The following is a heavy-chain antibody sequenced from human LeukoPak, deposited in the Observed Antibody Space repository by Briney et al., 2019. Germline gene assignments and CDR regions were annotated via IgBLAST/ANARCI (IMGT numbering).Heavy chain of an antibody. J-gene: IGHJ2*01. Sequence: ASVKVSCNASGDTFTSYAMNWVRQAPGQGLEWMGWINTNTGNPTYAQGFTGRFVFSLDTSVSTAYLQISSLKAEDTAVYYCARFGYYYRSGSYYAYFDLWGRGTLVTVSS. CDR1: GDTFTSYA. CDR3: ARFGYYYRSGSYYAYFDL. D-gene: IGHD3-10*01. V-gene: IGHV7-4-1*02. CDR2: INTNTGNP.